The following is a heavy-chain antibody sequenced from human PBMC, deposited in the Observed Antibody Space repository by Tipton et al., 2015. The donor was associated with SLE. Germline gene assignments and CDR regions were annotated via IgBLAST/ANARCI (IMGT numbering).Heavy chain of an antibody. D-gene: IGHD3-22*01. CDR3: ARGELIEGFDP. Sequence: TLSLTCTVSGESISSSSYYWGWIRQPPGKGLEWVGEVHHTGGNNYNPSLRSRVTISMDTSKSQFSLTLKSVTAADTAVYFCARGELIEGFDPWGQGTLVTVAA. J-gene: IGHJ5*02. V-gene: IGHV4-39*07. CDR1: GESISSSSYY. CDR2: VHHTGGN.